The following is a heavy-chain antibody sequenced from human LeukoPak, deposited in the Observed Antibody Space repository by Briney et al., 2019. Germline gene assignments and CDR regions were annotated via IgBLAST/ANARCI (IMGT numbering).Heavy chain of an antibody. Sequence: GGSLRLSCAASGFTFSSYAMHWVRQAPGKGLEWVSAISGSGGSTYYADSVKGRFTISRDNSKNTLYLQMNSLRAEDTAVYYCAMDGMAVVDCDYWGQGILLTVSS. CDR2: ISGSGGST. CDR1: GFTFSSYA. V-gene: IGHV3-23*01. CDR3: AMDGMAVVDCDY. J-gene: IGHJ4*02. D-gene: IGHD6-19*01.